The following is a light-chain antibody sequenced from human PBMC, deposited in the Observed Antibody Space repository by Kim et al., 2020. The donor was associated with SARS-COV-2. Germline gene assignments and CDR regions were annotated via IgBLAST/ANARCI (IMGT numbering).Light chain of an antibody. CDR2: GTS. Sequence: EIVLTQSPGTLSLSPGEGATLSCRASQSFSINYLAWYQHKLGQAPRLLIYGTSIRATDIPDRFSGSGSGIDVTLTISRLEPEDFAVYYCHQYVSSPYTLGQGTKLEI. CDR3: HQYVSSPYT. J-gene: IGKJ2*01. V-gene: IGKV3-20*01. CDR1: QSFSINY.